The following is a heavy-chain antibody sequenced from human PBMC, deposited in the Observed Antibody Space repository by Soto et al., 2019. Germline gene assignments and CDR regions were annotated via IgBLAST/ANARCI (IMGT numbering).Heavy chain of an antibody. V-gene: IGHV1-58*01. CDR3: AEAPCTVMVGN. CDR1: GVTFTSSS. D-gene: IGHD5-18*01. CDR2: IVVGSGNT. Sequence: GASLKASCKASGVTFTSSSVQWLRQARGQRLEWIGWIVVGSGNTNYAQKFQERVTITRDMSTSTAYMELSSLRSEDTAVYYCAEAPCTVMVGNWGEGPLV. J-gene: IGHJ1*01.